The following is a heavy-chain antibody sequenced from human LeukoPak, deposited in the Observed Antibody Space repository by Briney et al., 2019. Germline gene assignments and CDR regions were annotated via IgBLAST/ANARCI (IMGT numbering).Heavy chain of an antibody. J-gene: IGHJ3*02. V-gene: IGHV1-24*01. CDR1: GYTLTELS. CDR2: FDPEDGET. Sequence: GASVKVSCKVSGYTLTELSMHWVRQAPGKGREWMGGFDPEDGETIYAQKFQGRVTMTEDTSTDTAYMELSSLRSEDTAVYYCATVPSPYDSSGYYLHAFDIWGQGTMVTVSS. CDR3: ATVPSPYDSSGYYLHAFDI. D-gene: IGHD3-22*01.